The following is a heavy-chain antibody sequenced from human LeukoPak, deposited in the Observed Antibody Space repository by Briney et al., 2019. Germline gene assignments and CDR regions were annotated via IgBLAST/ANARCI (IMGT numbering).Heavy chain of an antibody. D-gene: IGHD3-10*01. J-gene: IGHJ5*02. V-gene: IGHV4-4*02. Sequence: SGTLSLTCTVSGGSVSTTDWWSWVRQPPGKGLEWIGEIYHSGSTHFNPSLKSRVSISIDKAENQFSLRLTSVSAADTAKYYCARIRGFGSGTPDWFDPWGQGTLVIVSS. CDR1: GGSVSTTDW. CDR3: ARIRGFGSGTPDWFDP. CDR2: IYHSGST.